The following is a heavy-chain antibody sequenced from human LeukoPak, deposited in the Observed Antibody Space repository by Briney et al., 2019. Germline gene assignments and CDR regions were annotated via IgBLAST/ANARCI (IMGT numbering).Heavy chain of an antibody. D-gene: IGHD6-6*01. Sequence: GESLKISGKGFGYSFTSYWIGWLRRMPGKGLEGLGTIYPGDSDTRYSPSFQGQVTISADKSISTAYLQWSSLKASDTAMYYCARQYKYSSSSGYWGQGTLVTVSS. CDR3: ARQYKYSSSSGY. J-gene: IGHJ4*02. CDR2: IYPGDSDT. CDR1: GYSFTSYW. V-gene: IGHV5-51*01.